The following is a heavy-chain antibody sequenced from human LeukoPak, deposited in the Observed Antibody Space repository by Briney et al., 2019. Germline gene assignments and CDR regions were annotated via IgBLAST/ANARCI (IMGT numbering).Heavy chain of an antibody. V-gene: IGHV3-23*01. D-gene: IGHD5-12*01. CDR2: FTGSGGGS. CDR3: TKWNGYADY. CDR1: GFTFSSSG. Sequence: GGSLRLSWAASGFTFSSSGLTWVRQAPGKGLEWVSGFTGSGGGSFYVDSVKGRFTISRDDSKNTAYLHMNSLRAEDSALYYCTKWNGYADYWGQGTLVTVSS. J-gene: IGHJ4*02.